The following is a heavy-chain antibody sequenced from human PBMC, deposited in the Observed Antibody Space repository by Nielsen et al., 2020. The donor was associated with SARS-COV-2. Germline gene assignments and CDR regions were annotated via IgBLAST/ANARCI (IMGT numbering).Heavy chain of an antibody. J-gene: IGHJ4*02. Sequence: SETLSLTCTVSGGAISSYYWTWIRQPPEKGLEWIAYIYDSGNTNYNPSLKSRVTISVDTSRNQFSLKLTSVTAADTAVYYCARGSDEGLALWGQETLVTVSS. CDR3: ARGSDEGLAL. CDR2: IYDSGNT. CDR1: GGAISSYY. V-gene: IGHV4-59*13. D-gene: IGHD3-3*01.